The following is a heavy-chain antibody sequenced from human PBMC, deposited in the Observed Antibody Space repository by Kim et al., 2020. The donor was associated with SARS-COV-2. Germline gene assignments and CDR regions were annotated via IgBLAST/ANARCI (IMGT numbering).Heavy chain of an antibody. CDR2: ISSSSSSI. V-gene: IGHV3-48*02. CDR1: GFRFSSCS. Sequence: GGSLSLSCAASGFRFSSCSMNWVRQAPGKGLEWVAYISSSSSSIFYADSGKGRFTISRDNAKNSLFLQMSGLRDEDTAVYYCARDDPDYYYGSGSYPPSDYWGQGTLVTVSS. J-gene: IGHJ4*02. D-gene: IGHD3-10*01. CDR3: ARDDPDYYYGSGSYPPSDY.